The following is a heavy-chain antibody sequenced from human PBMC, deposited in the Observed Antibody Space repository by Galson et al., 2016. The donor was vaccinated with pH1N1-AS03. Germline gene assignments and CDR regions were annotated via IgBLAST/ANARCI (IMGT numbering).Heavy chain of an antibody. V-gene: IGHV3-48*02. CDR2: INSRSSSI. J-gene: IGHJ4*02. Sequence: SLRLSCAASGFNFASYSMNWVRQAPGKGLEWVSYINSRSSSILYGDSVKGRFTISRDNAKNSLYLQMIALRDDDTAVYYCTRLTGSGHWGQGTRVTVSS. D-gene: IGHD1-1*01. CDR1: GFNFASYS. CDR3: TRLTGSGH.